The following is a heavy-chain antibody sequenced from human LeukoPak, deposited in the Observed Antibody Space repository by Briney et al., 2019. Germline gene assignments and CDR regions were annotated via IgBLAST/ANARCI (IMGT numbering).Heavy chain of an antibody. Sequence: ASVKVSCKASGYTFTSYYMHWVRQAPGQGLEWMGIINPSGGSTSYAQKFQGRVTMTRDTSTSTVYMELSSLRSEDTAVYYCARGGFRYDILTGRRTNPPDYWGQGTLVTVSS. CDR1: GYTFTSYY. CDR3: ARGGFRYDILTGRRTNPPDY. J-gene: IGHJ4*02. CDR2: INPSGGST. V-gene: IGHV1-46*01. D-gene: IGHD3-9*01.